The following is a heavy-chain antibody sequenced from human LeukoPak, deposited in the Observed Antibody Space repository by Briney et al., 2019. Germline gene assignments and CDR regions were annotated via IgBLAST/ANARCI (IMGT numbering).Heavy chain of an antibody. CDR3: ARGREEAVTTFRYFDL. V-gene: IGHV4-34*01. Sequence: PSETLSLTCAVYVGSFSDYYWSWIRQPPGKGLEWIGEINHSGITNYNPSLMSRVTIPVDTSQNQFYLKVSSVTAEETAVYYCARGREEAVTTFRYFDLWGRGSMVTVSS. J-gene: IGHJ2*01. CDR1: VGSFSDYY. CDR2: INHSGIT. D-gene: IGHD4-17*01.